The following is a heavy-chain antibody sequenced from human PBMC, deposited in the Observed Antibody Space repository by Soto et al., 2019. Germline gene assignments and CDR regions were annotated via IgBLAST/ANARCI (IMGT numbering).Heavy chain of an antibody. J-gene: IGHJ6*02. CDR1: GFTFSSYW. CDR2: IKQDGSEK. V-gene: IGHV3-7*01. D-gene: IGHD3-3*01. Sequence: PGGSLRLSCAASGFTFSSYWMSWVRQAPGKGLEWVANIKQDGSEKYYVDSVKGRFTISRDNAKNSLYLQMNSLRAEDTAVYYCARDRAHYDFWSGYRPYGMDVWGQGTTVTVS. CDR3: ARDRAHYDFWSGYRPYGMDV.